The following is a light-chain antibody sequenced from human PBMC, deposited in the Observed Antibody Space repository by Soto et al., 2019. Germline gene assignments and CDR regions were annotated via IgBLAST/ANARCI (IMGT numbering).Light chain of an antibody. Sequence: QSVLTQPASVSGSPGQSITISCTGTSSDFGSYNLVSWYQQHPGKAPKLMIYEVTKWPSGVSNRFSGPKSGNTASLTISGLQAEDEADYYCCSYAGSSTFYVFGTGTRSPS. V-gene: IGLV2-23*02. CDR2: EVT. CDR3: CSYAGSSTFYV. CDR1: SSDFGSYNL. J-gene: IGLJ1*01.